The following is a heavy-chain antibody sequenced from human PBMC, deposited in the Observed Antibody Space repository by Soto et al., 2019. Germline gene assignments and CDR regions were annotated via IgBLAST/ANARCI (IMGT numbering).Heavy chain of an antibody. Sequence: GGSLRLSCAASGFTFSSYSINWVHQAPGKGLEWVSSISSFSSHIYYADSVKGRFTISRDNAKNSVSLQVISLRAEDTAVYYCARLVQYSSSSGYYLDYWGQGTLVTVSS. CDR3: ARLVQYSSSSGYYLDY. D-gene: IGHD6-6*01. CDR2: ISSFSSHI. CDR1: GFTFSSYS. V-gene: IGHV3-21*01. J-gene: IGHJ4*02.